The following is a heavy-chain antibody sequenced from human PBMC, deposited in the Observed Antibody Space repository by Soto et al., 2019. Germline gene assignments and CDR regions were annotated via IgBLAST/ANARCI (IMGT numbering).Heavy chain of an antibody. D-gene: IGHD4-17*01. CDR2: IWYDGSNK. V-gene: IGHV3-33*01. CDR1: GFTFSSYG. Sequence: PGGSLRLSCAASGFTFSSYGMHWVRRAPGKGLEWVAVIWYDGSNKYYADSVKGRFTISRDNSKNTLYLQMNSLRAEDTAVYYCARGDYGGNSVLLDYWGQGTLVTVSS. J-gene: IGHJ4*02. CDR3: ARGDYGGNSVLLDY.